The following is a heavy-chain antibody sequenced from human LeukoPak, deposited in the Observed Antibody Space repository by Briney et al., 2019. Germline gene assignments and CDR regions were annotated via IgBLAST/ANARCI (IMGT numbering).Heavy chain of an antibody. CDR3: ARQRGIYFDY. Sequence: AXVXXSCKASGGTFSSYAISWVRQAPGQGLEWMGGIIPIFGTANYAQKFQGRVTITANESTSTAYMELSSLRSEDTAVYYCARQRGIYFDYWGQGTLVTVSS. CDR2: IIPIFGTA. CDR1: GGTFSSYA. J-gene: IGHJ4*02. V-gene: IGHV1-69*01. D-gene: IGHD3-3*02.